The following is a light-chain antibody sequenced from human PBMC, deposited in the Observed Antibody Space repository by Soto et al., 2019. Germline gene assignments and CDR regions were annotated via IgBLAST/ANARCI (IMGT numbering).Light chain of an antibody. CDR3: QQYGSSGT. CDR2: GAS. CDR1: QSISSSY. Sequence: EIVLTQSPGTLSLSPVERATLSCMASQSISSSYLAWYQQKPGQAPRLLIYGASSRDTGVPDRFSGSGSGTDFTLTISRLEPEDFAVYYCQQYGSSGTFGQGTKGDIK. V-gene: IGKV3-20*01. J-gene: IGKJ1*01.